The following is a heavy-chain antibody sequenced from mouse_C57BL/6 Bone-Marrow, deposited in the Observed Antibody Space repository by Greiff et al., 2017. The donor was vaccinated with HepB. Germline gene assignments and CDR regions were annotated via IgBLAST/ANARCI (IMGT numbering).Heavy chain of an antibody. V-gene: IGHV1-19*01. CDR3: ARGDDLSSFAY. D-gene: IGHD2-4*01. CDR1: GYTFTDYY. CDR2: INPYNGGT. J-gene: IGHJ3*01. Sequence: EVQLQQSGPVLVKPGASVKMSCKASGYTFTDYYMNWVKQSHGKSLEWIGVINPYNGGTSYNQKFKGKATLTVDKSSSTAYMELNSLTSEDSAVYYCARGDDLSSFAYWGQGTLVTVSA.